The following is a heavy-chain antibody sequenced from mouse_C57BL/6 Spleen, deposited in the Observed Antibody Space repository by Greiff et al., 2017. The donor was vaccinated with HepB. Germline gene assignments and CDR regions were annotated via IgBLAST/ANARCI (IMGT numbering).Heavy chain of an antibody. CDR3: ARWDYDGY. CDR1: GYAFSSSW. J-gene: IGHJ2*01. CDR2: IYPGDGDT. Sequence: QVQLKQSGPELVKPGASVKISCKASGYAFSSSWMNWVKQRPGKGLEWIGRIYPGDGDTNYNGKFKGKATLTADKSSSKAYMQLSSLTSEDSAVYFCARWDYDGYWGQGTTLTVSS. V-gene: IGHV1-82*01. D-gene: IGHD2-4*01.